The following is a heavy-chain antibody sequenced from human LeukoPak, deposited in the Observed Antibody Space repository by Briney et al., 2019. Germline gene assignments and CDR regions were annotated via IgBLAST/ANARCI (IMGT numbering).Heavy chain of an antibody. D-gene: IGHD3-10*01. CDR1: GYTFTSYY. Sequence: ASVKVSCKASGYTFTSYYIHWVRQAPGQGLEWMGIINPSGGSTSYAQKFQGRVTMTRDTSTSTVYMELSSLRSEDTAVYYCAREITMVRGVILYYYYGMDVWGQGTTVTVSS. V-gene: IGHV1-46*01. CDR2: INPSGGST. CDR3: AREITMVRGVILYYYYGMDV. J-gene: IGHJ6*02.